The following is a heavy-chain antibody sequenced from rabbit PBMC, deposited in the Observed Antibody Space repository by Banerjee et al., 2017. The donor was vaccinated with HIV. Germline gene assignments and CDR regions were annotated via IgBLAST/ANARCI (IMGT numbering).Heavy chain of an antibody. V-gene: IGHV1S45*01. CDR2: INMFTAKS. D-gene: IGHD1-1*01. CDR3: ARDSYTIIGDDITFNL. Sequence: QEQLVESGGGLVKPGASLTLTCKASGFSFSNKAVMCWVRQAPGKGLEWIACINMFTAKSVYASWAKGRFIMSRPSSTTVTLQMTSLTVADTATYFCARDSYTIIGDDITFNLWGPGTLVTVS. CDR1: GFSFSNKAV. J-gene: IGHJ4*01.